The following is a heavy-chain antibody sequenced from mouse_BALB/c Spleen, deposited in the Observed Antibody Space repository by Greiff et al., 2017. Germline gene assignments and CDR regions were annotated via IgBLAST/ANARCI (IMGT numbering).Heavy chain of an antibody. CDR3: ARPNDGSSRAWFAD. CDR1: GFSLSPSGMG. CDR2: IYWDDDK. D-gene: IGHD1-1*01. V-gene: IGHV8-12*01. Sequence: QVTLNVSGPGILQPSQTLSLTCSFSGFSLSPSGMGVSWIRQPSGKGLEWLAHIYWDDDKRYNPSLKSRLTISKDTSSNQVFLKITSVDTADTATYYGARPNDGSSRAWFADWGQGTLVTVSA. J-gene: IGHJ3*01.